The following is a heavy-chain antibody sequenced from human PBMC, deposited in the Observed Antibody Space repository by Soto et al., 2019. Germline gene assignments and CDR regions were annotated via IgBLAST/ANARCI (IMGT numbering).Heavy chain of an antibody. CDR3: AKDIQYYDSSGYRYYYYGMDV. J-gene: IGHJ6*02. CDR1: GFTFDDYT. CDR2: ISWDGGST. Sequence: GGFLRLSCAASGFTFDDYTMHWVRQAPGKGLEWVSLISWDGGSTYYADSVKGRFTISRDNSKNSLYLKMNSLRTEDTALYYCAKDIQYYDSSGYRYYYYGMDVWGQGTTVTVSS. V-gene: IGHV3-43*01. D-gene: IGHD3-22*01.